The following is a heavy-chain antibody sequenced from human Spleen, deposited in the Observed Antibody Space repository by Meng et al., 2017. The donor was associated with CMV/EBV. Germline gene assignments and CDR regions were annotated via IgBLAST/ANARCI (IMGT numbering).Heavy chain of an antibody. CDR3: ARGRISAEIAYYYGMDV. D-gene: IGHD6-6*01. CDR2: ISSSGNTV. CDR1: GFTFSSYE. Sequence: GGPLRLSCVASGFTFSSYEMIWVRQAPGKGLEWLSYISSSGNTVNYADSVKGRFTISRDNAEKSLYLQMNSLRAEDTAVYYCARGRISAEIAYYYGMDVWGQGTTVTVSS. J-gene: IGHJ6*02. V-gene: IGHV3-48*03.